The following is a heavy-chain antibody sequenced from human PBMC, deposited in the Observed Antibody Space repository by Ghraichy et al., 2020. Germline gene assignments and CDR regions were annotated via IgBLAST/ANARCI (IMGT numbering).Heavy chain of an antibody. Sequence: SQTLSLTCAVSSGSISSGGYSWSWIRQPPGKGLEWIGYIYHSGSTYYNPSLNSRVTISVDGSNNQLSLRLTSVTAADTAVYYCARDRVRDTISVDAFDVWGQGTMVTVSS. V-gene: IGHV4-30-2*01. CDR3: ARDRVRDTISVDAFDV. CDR2: IYHSGST. J-gene: IGHJ3*01. CDR1: SGSISSGGYS. D-gene: IGHD3-10*01.